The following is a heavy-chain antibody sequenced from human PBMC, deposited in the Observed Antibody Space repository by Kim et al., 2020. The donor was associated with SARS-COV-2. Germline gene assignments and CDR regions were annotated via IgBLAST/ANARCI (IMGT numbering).Heavy chain of an antibody. CDR1: GFTFSDHY. J-gene: IGHJ4*02. CDR3: VRDRQYGEQSKFDS. D-gene: IGHD2-21*01. V-gene: IGHV3-11*01. Sequence: GGSLRLSCAASGFTFSDHYMNWIRQLPGKGLEWLSYISDTGSSSYYADSVSGRFTISRDNAKNSLFLQMNSLRVEDTAMYYCVRDRQYGEQSKFDSWGRGTLVTVSS. CDR2: ISDTGSSS.